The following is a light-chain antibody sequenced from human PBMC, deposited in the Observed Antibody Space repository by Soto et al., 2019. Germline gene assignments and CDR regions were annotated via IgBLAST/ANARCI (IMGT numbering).Light chain of an antibody. CDR3: HQYNTCPLT. J-gene: IGKJ4*01. Sequence: EIVMTQSPATLSVSPGDRVTLSCRASQFVRSNSAWYQQKPGQAPRLLIYGASLRATGIPARFSGSGYGTEFTLTISSLQSEDFAVYYCHQYNTCPLTIGGGTKV. CDR2: GAS. CDR1: QFVRSN. V-gene: IGKV3-15*01.